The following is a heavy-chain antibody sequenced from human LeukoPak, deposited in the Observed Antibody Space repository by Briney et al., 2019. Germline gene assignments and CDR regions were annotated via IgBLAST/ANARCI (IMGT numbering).Heavy chain of an antibody. V-gene: IGHV3-7*01. CDR3: ARDHPYYYDSSGYYY. J-gene: IGHJ4*02. Sequence: GGSLRLSCAASGFTFSSYWMSWVRQAPGKGVEWVANIKQDGSEKYYVDSVKGRFTISRDNAKNSLYLQMNSLRAEDTAVYYCARDHPYYYDSSGYYYWGQGTLVTVSS. CDR1: GFTFSSYW. D-gene: IGHD3-22*01. CDR2: IKQDGSEK.